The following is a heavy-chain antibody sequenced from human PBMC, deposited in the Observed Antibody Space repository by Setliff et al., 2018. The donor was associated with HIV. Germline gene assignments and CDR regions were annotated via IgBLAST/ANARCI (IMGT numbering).Heavy chain of an antibody. Sequence: ASVKVSCEASGYTFTSYDINWVRQATGQGLEWMGWMNPNSGNTGYAQKFQGRVTMTRNTSISTAYMELSSLRSEDTAVYYCARFRKFQLVGALDYWGQGTLVTVSS. V-gene: IGHV1-8*01. CDR3: ARFRKFQLVGALDY. CDR1: GYTFTSYD. D-gene: IGHD3-10*01. CDR2: MNPNSGNT. J-gene: IGHJ4*02.